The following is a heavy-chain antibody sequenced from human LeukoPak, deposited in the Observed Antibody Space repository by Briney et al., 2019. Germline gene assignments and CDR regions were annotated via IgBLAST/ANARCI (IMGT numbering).Heavy chain of an antibody. CDR1: GFIFSSYS. J-gene: IGHJ4*02. Sequence: GGSLRLSCAASGFIFSSYSMNWVRQAPGKGLEWLSYISGSSSNYIYYADSVKGRFTISRGDAKNALYLQMNSLRDEDTAVYYCARDSGTAAADDYWGRGTLVTVSS. V-gene: IGHV3-48*02. CDR3: ARDSGTAAADDY. D-gene: IGHD6-13*01. CDR2: ISGSSSNYI.